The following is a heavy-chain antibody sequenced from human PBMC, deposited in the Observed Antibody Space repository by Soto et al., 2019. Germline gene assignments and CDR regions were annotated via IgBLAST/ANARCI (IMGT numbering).Heavy chain of an antibody. J-gene: IGHJ5*02. Sequence: SETLSLTCTVSGGSIISGGYYWSWIRQHPGKGLEWIGYIYYSGSTYYNPSLKSRVTISVDTSKNQFSLKLSSVTAADTAVYYCARRKIGEQQLPYNWFDPWGQGTLVTVS. CDR2: IYYSGST. CDR1: GGSIISGGYY. CDR3: ARRKIGEQQLPYNWFDP. V-gene: IGHV4-31*03. D-gene: IGHD6-13*01.